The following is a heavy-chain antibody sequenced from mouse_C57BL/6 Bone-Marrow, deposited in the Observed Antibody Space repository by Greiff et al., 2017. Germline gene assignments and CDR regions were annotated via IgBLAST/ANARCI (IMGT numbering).Heavy chain of an antibody. Sequence: QVTLKVCGPGILQPSQTLSLTCSFSGFSLSTFGMGVGWIRQPSGKGLEWLAHIWWDDDKYYNPALKSRLTISKDTSKNQVFLKIANVDTADTATYYCARMRYYGSSYPFAYWGQGTLVTVSA. V-gene: IGHV8-8*01. CDR2: IWWDDDK. CDR1: GFSLSTFGMG. CDR3: ARMRYYGSSYPFAY. D-gene: IGHD1-1*01. J-gene: IGHJ3*01.